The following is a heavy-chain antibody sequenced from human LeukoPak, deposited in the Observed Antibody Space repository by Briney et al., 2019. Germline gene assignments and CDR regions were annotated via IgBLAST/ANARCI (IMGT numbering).Heavy chain of an antibody. J-gene: IGHJ6*03. CDR1: GGSFSGYY. D-gene: IGHD6-13*01. V-gene: IGHV4-34*01. CDR3: ARGRGAAAGPRYMDV. Sequence: SETLSLTCAVYGGSFSGYYWSWIRQPPGKWLEWIGEANHSGSTNYNPSLKSRVTISVDTSKNQFSLKLSSVTAADTAVYYCARGRGAAAGPRYMDVWGKGTTVTVSS. CDR2: ANHSGST.